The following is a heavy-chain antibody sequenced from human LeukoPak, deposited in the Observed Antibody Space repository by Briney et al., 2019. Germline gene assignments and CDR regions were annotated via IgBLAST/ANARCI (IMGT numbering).Heavy chain of an antibody. Sequence: PGGSLRLSCAASGFTFSSYGMHWVRQAPGKGLEWVAVISYDGSNKYYADSVKGRFTISRDNSKNTLYLQMNSLRAEDTAVYYCAKDQGDSYGPDLYYYGMDVWGQGTTVTVSS. J-gene: IGHJ6*02. CDR2: ISYDGSNK. D-gene: IGHD5-18*01. CDR1: GFTFSSYG. V-gene: IGHV3-30*18. CDR3: AKDQGDSYGPDLYYYGMDV.